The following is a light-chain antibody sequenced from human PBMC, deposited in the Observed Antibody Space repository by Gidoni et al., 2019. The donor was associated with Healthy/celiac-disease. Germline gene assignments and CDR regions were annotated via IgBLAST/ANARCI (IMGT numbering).Light chain of an antibody. CDR1: QGISSY. Sequence: IQFSQSPSSLSSSVRDRVTTTCRASQGISSYLAWYHQKPGQAPKLLIYAASTLQRGVPSRFSGSGSGTDFTLTISSLQPEDFATYYCQQLNSYLTFXGXTKVEIK. J-gene: IGKJ4*01. CDR3: QQLNSYLT. CDR2: AAS. V-gene: IGKV1-9*01.